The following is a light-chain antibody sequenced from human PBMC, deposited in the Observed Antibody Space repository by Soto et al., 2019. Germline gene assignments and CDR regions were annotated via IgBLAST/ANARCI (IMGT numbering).Light chain of an antibody. CDR3: QQYNDWPPTT. CDR2: DAS. J-gene: IGKJ2*01. CDR1: RSVSSS. Sequence: EIVMTQSPATLSVSPGERATLSCRASRSVSSSLAWYQQKPGQAPSLLIFDASTRASGTSARFSGSGFGTEFTLTISNLQSEDFAVYYCQQYNDWPPTTFGQGTKLEIK. V-gene: IGKV3-15*01.